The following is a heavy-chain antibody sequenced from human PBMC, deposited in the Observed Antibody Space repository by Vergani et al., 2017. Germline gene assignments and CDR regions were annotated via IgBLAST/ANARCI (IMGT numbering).Heavy chain of an antibody. Sequence: EVELVQSGPEMRKPGESLKISCKGSEYSFGNYWICWVRQMPGKGLEWMGILYPADSATRYSPSFQGQVTISADKSISTAFLQWDSLKASDTALYYCARHTTYTDSWGQGTLVTVSS. CDR1: EYSFGNYW. D-gene: IGHD1-1*01. V-gene: IGHV5-51*01. CDR2: LYPADSAT. J-gene: IGHJ4*02. CDR3: ARHTTYTDS.